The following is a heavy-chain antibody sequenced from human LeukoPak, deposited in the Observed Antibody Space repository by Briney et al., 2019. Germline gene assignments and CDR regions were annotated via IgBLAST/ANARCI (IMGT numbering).Heavy chain of an antibody. D-gene: IGHD6-19*01. V-gene: IGHV3-23*01. CDR1: GFTFSSYA. J-gene: IGHJ4*02. Sequence: GGSLRLSCAASGFTFSSYAMSWVRQAPGKGLEWVSAISGSGGSTYYADSEKGRFTISRDNSKNTLYLQMNSLRAEDTAVYYCAKPPGIAVAGYLGYWGQGTLVTVSS. CDR2: ISGSGGST. CDR3: AKPPGIAVAGYLGY.